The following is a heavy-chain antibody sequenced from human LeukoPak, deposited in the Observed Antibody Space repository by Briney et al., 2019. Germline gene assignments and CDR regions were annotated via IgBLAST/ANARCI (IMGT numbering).Heavy chain of an antibody. J-gene: IGHJ6*03. V-gene: IGHV4-39*01. CDR1: GGSISSSSYY. D-gene: IGHD6-6*01. CDR2: IYYSGST. CDR3: ATTDVLTPRSSSSDYYYYMDV. Sequence: PSETLSLTCTVSGGSISSSSYYWGWIRQPPGKGLEWIGSIYYSGSTYYNPSLKSRVTISVDTSKNQFSLKLSSVTAADTAVYYCATTDVLTPRSSSSDYYYYMDVWGKGTTVTVSS.